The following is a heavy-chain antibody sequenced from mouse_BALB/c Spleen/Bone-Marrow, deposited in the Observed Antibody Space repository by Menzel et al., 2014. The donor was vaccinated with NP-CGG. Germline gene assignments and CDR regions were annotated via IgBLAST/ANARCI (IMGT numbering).Heavy chain of an antibody. J-gene: IGHJ2*02. CDR3: ARLDGNYRNYFDY. CDR1: GYTFTSYW. Sequence: QVQLKESGPELVRPGTSVKMSCKASGYTFTSYWTHWVKQRPGQGLEWIGMIDPSNSESRLNQKFKDKATLNVDKSSNTAYMQLSSLTSEDSAVYYCARLDGNYRNYFDYWGQGTSLTVSS. D-gene: IGHD2-1*01. CDR2: IDPSNSES. V-gene: IGHV1-59*01.